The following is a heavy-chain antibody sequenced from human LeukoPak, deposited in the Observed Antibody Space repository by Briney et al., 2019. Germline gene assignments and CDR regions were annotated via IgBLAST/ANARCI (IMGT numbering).Heavy chain of an antibody. CDR2: IYYSGST. Sequence: SETLSLTXTVSGGSIRSSSYYWGWIRQPPGKGLEWIGSIYYSGSTYYNPSLKSRVTISVDTSKNQFSLKLSSVTAADTAVYYCASRLWFGELSFDYWGQGTLVTVSS. J-gene: IGHJ4*02. CDR1: GGSIRSSSYY. V-gene: IGHV4-39*01. CDR3: ASRLWFGELSFDY. D-gene: IGHD3-10*01.